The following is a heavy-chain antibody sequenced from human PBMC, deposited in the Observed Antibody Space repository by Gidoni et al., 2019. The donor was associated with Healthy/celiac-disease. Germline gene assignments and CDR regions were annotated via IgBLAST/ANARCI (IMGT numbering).Heavy chain of an antibody. CDR3: ARDSRDIVVVPAALPDLFDY. CDR2: ISSSSSYI. CDR1: GFTFSSYS. D-gene: IGHD2-2*02. Sequence: EVQLVESGGGLVKPGGSLRLPCAASGFTFSSYSMNWVRQAPGKGLEWVSSISSSSSYIYYADSVKGRFTISRDNAKNSLYLQMNSLRAEDTAVYYCARDSRDIVVVPAALPDLFDYWGQGTLVTVSS. J-gene: IGHJ4*02. V-gene: IGHV3-21*01.